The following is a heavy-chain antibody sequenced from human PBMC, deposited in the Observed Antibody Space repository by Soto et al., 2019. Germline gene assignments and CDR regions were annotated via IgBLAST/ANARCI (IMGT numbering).Heavy chain of an antibody. CDR1: GFTFSTFC. D-gene: IGHD2-2*01. CDR2: INQDGSER. CDR3: AVVRVFCRRTSRSGTPYFGY. V-gene: IGHV3-7*01. Sequence: PGRSLRLSCAASGFTFSTFCMSWVRQTQEKGLELVDNINQDGSERYYVDSVKGRFTISRDNAKNSLFLQLNSLRAGDTAVYYCAVVRVFCRRTSRSGTPYFGYWGQGTLVTVSS. J-gene: IGHJ4*01.